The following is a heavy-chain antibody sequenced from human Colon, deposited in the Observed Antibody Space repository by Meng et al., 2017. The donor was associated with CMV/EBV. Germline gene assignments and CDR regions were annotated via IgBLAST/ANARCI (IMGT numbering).Heavy chain of an antibody. D-gene: IGHD3-16*01. J-gene: IGHJ1*01. CDR1: GYSFTGYY. Sequence: QVQLVQAGAEVRMPGASVKFSCKVCGYSFTGYYIHWARQAPGQGLEWMGWMDPTTGRTDYAQKFQGTVTITRDTSISTAYLELSRLTSDDTAVYYCASHSSYVWGSHHWGQGTLVTVSS. CDR3: ASHSSYVWGSHH. CDR2: MDPTTGRT. V-gene: IGHV1-2*02.